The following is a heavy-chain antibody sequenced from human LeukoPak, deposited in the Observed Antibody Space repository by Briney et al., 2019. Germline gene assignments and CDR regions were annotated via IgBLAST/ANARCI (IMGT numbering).Heavy chain of an antibody. CDR2: ISSSSSTI. Sequence: PGGSLRLSCAASGFTFSSYSMNWVRQAPGKGLEWVSYISSSSSTIYYADSVKGRFTISRDNAKNSLYLQMNSLRAEDMAVYYCARLNPGAAGTEAWGQGTLVTVSS. J-gene: IGHJ4*02. CDR1: GFTFSSYS. V-gene: IGHV3-48*01. CDR3: ARLNPGAAGTEA. D-gene: IGHD6-13*01.